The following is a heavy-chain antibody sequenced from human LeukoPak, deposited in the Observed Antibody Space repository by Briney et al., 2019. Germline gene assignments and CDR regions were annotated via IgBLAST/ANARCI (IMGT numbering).Heavy chain of an antibody. CDR3: ARALDYDFWSGIPYFDY. Sequence: GGSLRLSCAASGFTFSSYSMNWVRQAPGKGLEWVSSISSSSSYIYYADSVKGRFAISRDNAKNSLYLQMNSLRAEDTAVYYCARALDYDFWSGIPYFDYWGQGTLVTVSS. CDR2: ISSSSSYI. D-gene: IGHD3-3*01. V-gene: IGHV3-21*01. J-gene: IGHJ4*02. CDR1: GFTFSSYS.